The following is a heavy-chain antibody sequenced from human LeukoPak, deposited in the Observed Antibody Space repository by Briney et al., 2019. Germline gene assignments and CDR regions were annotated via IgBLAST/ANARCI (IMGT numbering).Heavy chain of an antibody. Sequence: GGSLRHSCAASGFTFSSYARSGVRQAPGKGLEWVSAISGSGGGTYYADSVKGRFTISRDNSKNTLYLQMNSLRAEDTAVYYCAKGALFGVVPYRGALYFDYWLQGTLVTVSS. J-gene: IGHJ4*02. CDR2: ISGSGGGT. CDR1: GFTFSSYA. D-gene: IGHD3-3*01. V-gene: IGHV3-23*01. CDR3: AKGALFGVVPYRGALYFDY.